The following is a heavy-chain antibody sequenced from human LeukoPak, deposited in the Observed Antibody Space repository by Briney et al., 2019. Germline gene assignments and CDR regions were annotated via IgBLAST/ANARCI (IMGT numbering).Heavy chain of an antibody. Sequence: GRSLRLSCAASGFSFSSDAMSWVRQAPGKGLDWVSTISSSGGDTFYADSVKGRFTISRDNSKNTLYLQMNSLRAEDTAVYYCAKAPPYTKYFESWGQGTLVTVSS. CDR1: GFSFSSDA. CDR2: ISSSGGDT. V-gene: IGHV3-23*01. CDR3: AKAPPYTKYFES. D-gene: IGHD2-8*01. J-gene: IGHJ4*02.